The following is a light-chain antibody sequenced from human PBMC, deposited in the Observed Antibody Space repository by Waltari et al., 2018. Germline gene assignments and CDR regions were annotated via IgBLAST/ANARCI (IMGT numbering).Light chain of an antibody. V-gene: IGLV3-21*02. CDR3: QVWDRSSDYV. CDR1: NIGSKR. Sequence: SYVLTQPPSVSVAPGQSAPLTRGGDNIGSKRAHRYQQKPGQAPGLFVYDVSDRPSGIPERFSGSNSGNTATLTISRVEAGDEADYYCQVWDRSSDYVFGSGTKVTVL. J-gene: IGLJ1*01. CDR2: DVS.